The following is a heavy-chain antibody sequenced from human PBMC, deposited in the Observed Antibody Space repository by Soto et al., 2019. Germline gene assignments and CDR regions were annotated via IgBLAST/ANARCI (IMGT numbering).Heavy chain of an antibody. CDR1: GDSIKRDDYY. J-gene: IGHJ6*02. CDR3: ASDVGPLYYGMDF. V-gene: IGHV4-30-4*01. D-gene: IGHD1-26*01. Sequence: QVQLQESGPGLVKPSQTLSLTCTVSGDSIKRDDYYWSWIRQPPGKGLEWIGYILYSGTTYYNPSLKIRLIISLYTSKNQFSLNLTSVTAADTAVYYCASDVGPLYYGMDFWGQGTTVTVSS. CDR2: ILYSGTT.